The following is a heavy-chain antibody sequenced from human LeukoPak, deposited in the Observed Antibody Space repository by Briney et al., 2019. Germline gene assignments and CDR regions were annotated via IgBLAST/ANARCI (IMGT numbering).Heavy chain of an antibody. CDR1: GITFSSYA. Sequence: GGSLRLSCAASGITFSSYAMHRVRQAPGKGLEWVAVISYDGSNKYYADSVKGRFTISRDNSKNTLYLQMNSLRAEDTAVYYCARDGSSGWTWYFDYWGQGTLVTVSS. CDR2: ISYDGSNK. V-gene: IGHV3-30-3*01. D-gene: IGHD6-19*01. CDR3: ARDGSSGWTWYFDY. J-gene: IGHJ4*02.